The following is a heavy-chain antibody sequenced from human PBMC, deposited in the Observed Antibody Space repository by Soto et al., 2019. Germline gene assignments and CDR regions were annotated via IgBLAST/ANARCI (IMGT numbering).Heavy chain of an antibody. CDR1: GFTFSSYA. CDR3: AKVRWPDGGYFQH. D-gene: IGHD2-15*01. J-gene: IGHJ1*01. V-gene: IGHV3-23*01. Sequence: EVQLLESGGGLVQPGGSLRLSCAASGFTFSSYAMSWVRQAPGKGLEWVSAISGSGGSTYSADSVKGRFTISRDNSKNPLYLQMNSLRAEDTAVYYCAKVRWPDGGYFQHWGQGTLVTVSS. CDR2: ISGSGGST.